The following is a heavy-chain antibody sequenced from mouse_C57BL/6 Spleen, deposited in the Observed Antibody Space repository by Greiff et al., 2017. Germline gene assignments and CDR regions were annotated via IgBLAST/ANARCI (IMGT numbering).Heavy chain of an antibody. D-gene: IGHD2-3*01. CDR1: GYTFTDHT. V-gene: IGHV1-78*01. Sequence: QVQLQQSDAELVKPGASVKISCKVSGYTFTDHTIHWLKQRPEQGLEWIGDIYPRDGSTKYNEKFKGKATLTADKSSSTPYMQLNSLASEDSAVYVCARWGVTAEFDYWGQGTTLTVSS. J-gene: IGHJ2*01. CDR3: ARWGVTAEFDY. CDR2: IYPRDGST.